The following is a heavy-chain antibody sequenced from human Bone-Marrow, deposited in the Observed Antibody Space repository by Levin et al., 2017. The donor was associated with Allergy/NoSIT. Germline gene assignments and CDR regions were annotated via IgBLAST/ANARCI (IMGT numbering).Heavy chain of an antibody. J-gene: IGHJ1*01. V-gene: IGHV4-39*02. CDR2: IYSSGNT. Sequence: PSETLSLTCTVSSGSISSKYYSWAWIRQPPGKGLEWIGSIYSSGNTYYKPSLKSRVTISEDTSKTHISLTLKSVTATDTAVYYCATSYCSGGTCYTENFQHWGLGTLVTVSS. CDR3: ATSYCSGGTCYTENFQH. D-gene: IGHD2-15*01. CDR1: SGSISSKYYS.